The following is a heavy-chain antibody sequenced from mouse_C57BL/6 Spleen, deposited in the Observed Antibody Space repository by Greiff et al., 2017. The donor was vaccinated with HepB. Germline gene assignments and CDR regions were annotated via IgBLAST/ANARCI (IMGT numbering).Heavy chain of an antibody. Sequence: DVKLVESGGGLVKPGGSLKLSCAASGFTFSDYGMHWVRQAPEKGLEWVAYISSGSSTIYYADTVKGRFTISRDNAKNTLFLQMTSLRSEDTAMYYCARNYDYGGAMDYWGQGTSVTVSS. D-gene: IGHD2-4*01. CDR1: GFTFSDYG. V-gene: IGHV5-17*01. CDR2: ISSGSSTI. CDR3: ARNYDYGGAMDY. J-gene: IGHJ4*01.